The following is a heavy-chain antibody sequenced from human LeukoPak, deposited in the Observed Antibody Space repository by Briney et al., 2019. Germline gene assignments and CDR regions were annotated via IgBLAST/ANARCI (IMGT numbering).Heavy chain of an antibody. CDR1: GYTFTSYA. CDR3: ARSRTSYSSSWYNWFDP. CDR2: INAGNDNT. J-gene: IGHJ5*02. V-gene: IGHV1-3*01. D-gene: IGHD6-13*01. Sequence: ASVKVSCKASGYTFTSYAMHWVRQAPGQRLEWMGWINAGNDNTKYSQKFQGRVTITRDTSASTAYMELSSLRSEDTAVYYCARSRTSYSSSWYNWFDPWGQGTLVTVSS.